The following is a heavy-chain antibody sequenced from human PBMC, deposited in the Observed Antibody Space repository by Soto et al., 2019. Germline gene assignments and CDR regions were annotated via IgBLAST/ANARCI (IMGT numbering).Heavy chain of an antibody. CDR3: ARGGYYDSSGYQPDAFDI. D-gene: IGHD3-22*01. V-gene: IGHV4-30-4*01. CDR2: IYYSGST. CDR1: GGSISSGDYY. J-gene: IGHJ3*02. Sequence: QVQLQESGPGLVKPSQTLSLTCTVSGGSISSGDYYWSWIRQPPGKGLEWIGYIYYSGSTYYNPSLKSRDTISVDTSKNQFSLKLSSVTAADMAVYYCARGGYYDSSGYQPDAFDIWGQGTMVTVSS.